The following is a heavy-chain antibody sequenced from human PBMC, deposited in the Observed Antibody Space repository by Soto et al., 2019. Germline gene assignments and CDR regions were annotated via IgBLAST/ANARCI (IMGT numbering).Heavy chain of an antibody. CDR1: GFTFSSYS. J-gene: IGHJ3*02. CDR2: ISSSSSYI. Sequence: TGGSLRLSCAASGFTFSSYSMNWVRQAPGKGLEWVSSISSSSSYIYYADSVKGRFTISRDNAKNSLYLQMNSLRAEDTAVYYCARDFHLEAFDIWGQGTMVTVSS. CDR3: ARDFHLEAFDI. V-gene: IGHV3-21*01.